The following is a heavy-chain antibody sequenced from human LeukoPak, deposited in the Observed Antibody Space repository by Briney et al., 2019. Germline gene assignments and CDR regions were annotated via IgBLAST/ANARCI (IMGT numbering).Heavy chain of an antibody. CDR1: GYSFTSYW. CDR3: ARLTGSYYSAFDI. V-gene: IGHV5-51*01. J-gene: IGHJ3*02. CDR2: IYPGDSDT. D-gene: IGHD1-26*01. Sequence: GESLKISCKGSGYSFTSYWIGLVRQMPGKGLEWMGIIYPGDSDTRYSPSFQGQVTISADKSNNTAYLQWSSLKASDTAMYYCARLTGSYYSAFDIWGQGTMVTVSS.